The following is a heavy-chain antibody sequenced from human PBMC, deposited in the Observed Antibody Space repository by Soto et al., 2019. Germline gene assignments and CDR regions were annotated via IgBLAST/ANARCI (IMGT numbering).Heavy chain of an antibody. Sequence: SETPSLTCTVSGGSISNNYWSWIRQPPGKGLEWIGYIYYSGSTNYNPSLKSRVTISVDTSKNQFSLRLTSVAAADTGVYYCAKYSGTCNWFDPWGQGSLVTVSS. D-gene: IGHD1-26*01. J-gene: IGHJ5*02. CDR3: AKYSGTCNWFDP. CDR1: GGSISNNY. CDR2: IYYSGST. V-gene: IGHV4-59*01.